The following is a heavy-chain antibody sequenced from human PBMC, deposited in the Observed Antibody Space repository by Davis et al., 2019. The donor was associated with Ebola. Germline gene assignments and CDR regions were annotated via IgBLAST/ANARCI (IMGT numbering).Heavy chain of an antibody. V-gene: IGHV3-7*01. CDR1: GFTFSSYW. D-gene: IGHD3-10*01. CDR3: ARDAGDRAVDY. Sequence: GGSLRLSCAASGFTFSSYWMSWVRQAPGKGLEWVANIKQDGSEKYYVDSVKGRFTISRDNAKNSLYLQMYSLTVEDTDVYYCARDAGDRAVDYWGQGALVTVSS. J-gene: IGHJ4*02. CDR2: IKQDGSEK.